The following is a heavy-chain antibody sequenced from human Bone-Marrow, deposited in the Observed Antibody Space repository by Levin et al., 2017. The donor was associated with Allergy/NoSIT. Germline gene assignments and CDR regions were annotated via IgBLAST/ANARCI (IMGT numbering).Heavy chain of an antibody. V-gene: IGHV1-2*06. D-gene: IGHD6-19*01. J-gene: IGHJ4*02. Sequence: PKASVKVSCKASGYTFTGYYMHWVRQAPGQGLEWMGRINPNSGGTNYAQKFQGRVTMTRDTSISTAYMELSRLRSDDTAVYYCASLYSSGWEKNFDYWGQGTLVTVSS. CDR2: INPNSGGT. CDR1: GYTFTGYY. CDR3: ASLYSSGWEKNFDY.